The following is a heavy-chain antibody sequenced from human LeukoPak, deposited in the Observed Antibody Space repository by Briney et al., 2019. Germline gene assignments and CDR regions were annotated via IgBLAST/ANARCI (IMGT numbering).Heavy chain of an antibody. D-gene: IGHD3-16*02. CDR3: ARQGNYDYVWGSYPPGNYFDY. J-gene: IGHJ4*02. CDR1: GGSISSYY. Sequence: PSETLSLTCTVSGGSISSYYWSWIRQPPRKGLEWIGYIYYSGSTNYNPSLKSRVTISVDTSKNQFSLKLSSVTAADTAVYYCARQGNYDYVWGSYPPGNYFDYWGQGTLVTVSS. CDR2: IYYSGST. V-gene: IGHV4-59*08.